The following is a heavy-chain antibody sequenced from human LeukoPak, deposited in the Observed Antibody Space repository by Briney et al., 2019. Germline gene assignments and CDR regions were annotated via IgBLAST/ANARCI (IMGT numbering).Heavy chain of an antibody. CDR3: AKEGRKTGNTYGYEFDA. V-gene: IGHV3-23*01. CDR2: VSSSGGSK. D-gene: IGHD5-18*01. Sequence: PGGSLSLSCAASGFTFSGYAMSWVRQAPGKGLEWVWDVSSSGGSKYNADYVKGQFTMSRANSKNMVYLHMNKLTAEDTAVYCCAKEGRKTGNTYGYEFDASGQGTLVTVSP. J-gene: IGHJ4*02. CDR1: GFTFSGYA.